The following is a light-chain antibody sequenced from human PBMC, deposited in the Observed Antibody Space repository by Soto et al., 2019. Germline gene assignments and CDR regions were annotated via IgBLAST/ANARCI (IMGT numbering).Light chain of an antibody. CDR3: QQRNTWPLT. Sequence: EIVLTQSPATLSLSPGERATLSCRASQSVSSYLAWYQQKPGQAPRLLIYDASNRATGIPPRFSGSGSGTDFTLTISSLEPEDFAVYYCQQRNTWPLTFGGGTKVDIK. V-gene: IGKV3-11*01. CDR2: DAS. CDR1: QSVSSY. J-gene: IGKJ4*01.